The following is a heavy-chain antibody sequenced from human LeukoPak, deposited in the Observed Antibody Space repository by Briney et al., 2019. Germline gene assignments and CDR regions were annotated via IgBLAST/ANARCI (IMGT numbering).Heavy chain of an antibody. Sequence: GGSLRLSCAASGFTFSSYAMHWVRQAPGKGLEWVSAITGSGGSTYYADSVRGRFTISRDNSKNTLYLQMNSLRAEDTAVYYCARDKYCGGDCYSNRGIDYWGQGTLVTVSS. CDR3: ARDKYCGGDCYSNRGIDY. CDR1: GFTFSSYA. V-gene: IGHV3-23*01. CDR2: ITGSGGST. J-gene: IGHJ4*02. D-gene: IGHD2-21*01.